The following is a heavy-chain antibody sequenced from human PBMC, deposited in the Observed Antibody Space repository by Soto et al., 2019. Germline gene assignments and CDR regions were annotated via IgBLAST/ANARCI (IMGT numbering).Heavy chain of an antibody. CDR3: ARRVPWEYYYGSGTMGV. D-gene: IGHD3-10*01. V-gene: IGHV5-51*01. J-gene: IGHJ6*02. CDR2: IYPGDSDT. Sequence: GESLKISCKGSGYSFNSYWIGWVRQMPGKGLEWVGIIYPGDSDTRYSASFQGQVTISADKSISTAYLQWRSMKASDTAMYYCARRVPWEYYYGSGTMGVWGQWTTVTVAS. CDR1: GYSFNSYW.